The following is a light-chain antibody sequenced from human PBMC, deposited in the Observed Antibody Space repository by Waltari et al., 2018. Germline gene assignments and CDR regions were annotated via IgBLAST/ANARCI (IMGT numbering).Light chain of an antibody. V-gene: IGKV4-1*01. J-gene: IGKJ2*01. CDR3: QQSYSIPYT. CDR2: WAS. CDR1: QSGFYANYKNY. Sequence: DIVMTQSPDSLGVSLGERATIHCKSSQSGFYANYKNYLAWYQQSPGQTPKLLIYWASTRASGVPDRFSGSGSGTDFTLTISSLLAEDAAIYYCQQSYSIPYTFGQGTKLEIK.